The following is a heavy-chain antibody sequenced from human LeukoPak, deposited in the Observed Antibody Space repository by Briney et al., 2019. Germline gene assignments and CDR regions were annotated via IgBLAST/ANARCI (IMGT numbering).Heavy chain of an antibody. J-gene: IGHJ2*01. CDR1: GGSISSYY. Sequence: SETLSLTCTVSGGSISSYYWSWIRQPPGKGLEWIGEIYHSGSTNYNPSLKSRVTISVDKSKNQFSLKLSSVTAADTAVYYCAQSIAVAGTLYFDLWGRGTLATVSS. D-gene: IGHD6-19*01. CDR3: AQSIAVAGTLYFDL. V-gene: IGHV4-59*08. CDR2: IYHSGST.